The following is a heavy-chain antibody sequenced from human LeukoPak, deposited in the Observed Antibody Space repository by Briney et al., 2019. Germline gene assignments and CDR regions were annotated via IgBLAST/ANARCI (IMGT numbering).Heavy chain of an antibody. Sequence: PSQTLSLTCAVSGGSISSGGYSWSWIRQPPGKGLEWIGYIYLSGNIYYNPSLKSRVTISVDRSKNQFSLKLSSVTAADTAVYYCARTPPTYAFDIWGQGTMVTVSS. CDR3: ARTPPTYAFDI. CDR2: IYLSGNI. J-gene: IGHJ3*02. CDR1: GGSISSGGYS. V-gene: IGHV4-30-2*01. D-gene: IGHD1-1*01.